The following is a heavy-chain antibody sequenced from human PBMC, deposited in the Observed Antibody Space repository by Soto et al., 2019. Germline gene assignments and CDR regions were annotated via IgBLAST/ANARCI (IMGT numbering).Heavy chain of an antibody. V-gene: IGHV3-23*01. CDR2: ISGSGRTT. CDR3: AKDWDYIWGSYRYPYYFDC. D-gene: IGHD3-16*02. J-gene: IGHJ4*02. Sequence: EVQLLESGGGLVQPGGSLRLSCAASGFTFSAYAMSWVHQAPGKGLEWVSVISGSGRTTYYADSVKGRFTISRDNSKNTLYLQMNSLRAEDTALYYCAKDWDYIWGSYRYPYYFDCWGQGTLVTVSS. CDR1: GFTFSAYA.